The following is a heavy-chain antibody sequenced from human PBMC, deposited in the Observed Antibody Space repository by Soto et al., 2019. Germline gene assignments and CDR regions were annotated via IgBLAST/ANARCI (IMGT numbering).Heavy chain of an antibody. V-gene: IGHV3-30-3*01. CDR3: ARHQRIAVAGFEY. J-gene: IGHJ4*01. Sequence: PGGSLRLSCAASGFTFSSYAMHWVRQAPGKGLEWVAVISYDGSNKYYADSVKGRFTISRDNSKNTLYLQMNSLRAEGTAVYYCARHQRIAVAGFEYWGQGNKVNVSS. D-gene: IGHD6-19*01. CDR2: ISYDGSNK. CDR1: GFTFSSYA.